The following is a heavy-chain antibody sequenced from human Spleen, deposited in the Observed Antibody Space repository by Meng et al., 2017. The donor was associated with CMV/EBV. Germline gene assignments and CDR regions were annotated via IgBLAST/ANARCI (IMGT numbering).Heavy chain of an antibody. J-gene: IGHJ4*02. CDR1: VGAISSGRYY. CDR2: IYTSGST. D-gene: IGHD2-2*01. Sequence: LLASVRGWLQPHQPLHLACDGAVGAISSGRYYGSWIRQPAGKGLEWIGRIYTSGSTNYNPSLKSRVTISVDTSKNQFSLKLSSVTAADTAVYYCAWDIVVVPAVPLGYWGQGTLVTVSS. V-gene: IGHV4-61*02. CDR3: AWDIVVVPAVPLGY.